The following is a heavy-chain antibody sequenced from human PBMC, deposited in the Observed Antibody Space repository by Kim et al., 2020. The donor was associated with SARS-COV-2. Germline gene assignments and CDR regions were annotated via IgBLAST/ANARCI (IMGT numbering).Heavy chain of an antibody. D-gene: IGHD2-15*01. CDR3: ARARWQFSFRHALDI. CDR1: GGSISSYY. V-gene: IGHV4-59*13. CDR2: ISYSGST. Sequence: SETLSLTCTVSGGSISSYYWSWIRQPPGKGVEWIGYISYSGSTDYNPSLKSRVTISVDTSKNQFSLKLSSVTAADTAVYYCARARWQFSFRHALDIWGQG. J-gene: IGHJ3*02.